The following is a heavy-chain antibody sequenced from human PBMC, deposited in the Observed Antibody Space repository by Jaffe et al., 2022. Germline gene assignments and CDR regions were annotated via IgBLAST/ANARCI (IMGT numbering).Heavy chain of an antibody. V-gene: IGHV3-9*01. J-gene: IGHJ3*02. Sequence: EVQLVESGGGLVQPGRSLRLSCAASGFTFDDYAMHWVRQGPGKGLEWVSGINWNNNTIGYADSVKGRFTISRDNAENSLYLQMNSLRPDDTALYYCAKDSVQAAGHTGAFHIWGQGTMVTVSS. CDR2: INWNNNTI. D-gene: IGHD6-13*01. CDR1: GFTFDDYA. CDR3: AKDSVQAAGHTGAFHI.